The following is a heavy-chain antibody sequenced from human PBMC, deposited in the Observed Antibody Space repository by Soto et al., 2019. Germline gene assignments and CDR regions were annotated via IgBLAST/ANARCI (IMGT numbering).Heavy chain of an antibody. CDR1: GGTFSSYA. Sequence: QVQLVQAGAEVNQPGSSVKVSCKASGGTFSSYAISWVRQAPGQGLEWMGGIIPIFGTANYAQKFQGRVTITADESTSTADMELSSLRSEDTAVYYCARVGDSSSSSYYYYGMDVWGQGTTVTVSS. CDR3: ARVGDSSSSSYYYYGMDV. CDR2: IIPIFGTA. D-gene: IGHD6-6*01. V-gene: IGHV1-69*01. J-gene: IGHJ6*02.